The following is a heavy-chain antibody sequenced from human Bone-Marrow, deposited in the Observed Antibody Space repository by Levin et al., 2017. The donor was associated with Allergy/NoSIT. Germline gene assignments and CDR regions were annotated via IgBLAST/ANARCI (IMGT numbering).Heavy chain of an antibody. Sequence: GESLKISCAASGFTFSNAWMSWVRQAPGKGLEWVGRIKSKTDGGTTDYAAPVKGRFTISRDDSKNTLYLQMNSLKTEDTAVYYCTTDRIAAAYHIDYWGQGTLVTVSS. J-gene: IGHJ4*02. V-gene: IGHV3-15*01. D-gene: IGHD6-13*01. CDR2: IKSKTDGGTT. CDR3: TTDRIAAAYHIDY. CDR1: GFTFSNAW.